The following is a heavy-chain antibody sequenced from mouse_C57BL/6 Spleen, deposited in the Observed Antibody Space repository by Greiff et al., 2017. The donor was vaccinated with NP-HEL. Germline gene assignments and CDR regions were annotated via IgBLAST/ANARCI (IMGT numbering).Heavy chain of an antibody. CDR3: ARKGLRRRSYAMDY. CDR1: GFSLTSYG. CDR2: IWSGGST. J-gene: IGHJ4*01. D-gene: IGHD2-2*01. V-gene: IGHV2-2*01. Sequence: VQLQQSGPGLVQPSQSLSITCTVSGFSLTSYGVHWVRQSPGKGLEWLGVIWSGGSTDYNAAFISRLSISKDNSTSQVFFKMNSLQADDTAIYYCARKGLRRRSYAMDYWGQGTSVTVSS.